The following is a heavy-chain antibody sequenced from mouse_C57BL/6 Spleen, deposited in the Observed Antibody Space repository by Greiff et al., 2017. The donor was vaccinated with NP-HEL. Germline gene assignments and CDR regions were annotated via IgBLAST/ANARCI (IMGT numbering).Heavy chain of an antibody. CDR3: AFTTVVATSFDY. J-gene: IGHJ2*01. Sequence: LVESGPELVKPGASVKISCKASGYAFSSSWMNWVKQRPGKGLEWIGRIYPGDGDTNYNGKFKGKATLTADKSSSTAYMQLSSLTSEDSAVYFCAFTTVVATSFDYWGQGTTLTVSS. V-gene: IGHV1-82*01. CDR2: IYPGDGDT. D-gene: IGHD1-1*01. CDR1: GYAFSSSW.